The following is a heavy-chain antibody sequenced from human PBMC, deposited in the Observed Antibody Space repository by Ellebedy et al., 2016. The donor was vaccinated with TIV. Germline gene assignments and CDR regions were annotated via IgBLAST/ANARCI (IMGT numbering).Heavy chain of an antibody. V-gene: IGHV3-7*01. CDR1: GFTFSSHR. D-gene: IGHD3-10*01. Sequence: GGSLRLSXAASGFTFSSHRMTWVRQAPGKGLEWVANIKQDGTEEYYVDSVKGRFTISRDNAKNSLYLQMNSLRAEDTAVYYCARTYQTAMVRGVISPCDYWGQGTLVTVSS. CDR3: ARTYQTAMVRGVISPCDY. J-gene: IGHJ4*02. CDR2: IKQDGTEE.